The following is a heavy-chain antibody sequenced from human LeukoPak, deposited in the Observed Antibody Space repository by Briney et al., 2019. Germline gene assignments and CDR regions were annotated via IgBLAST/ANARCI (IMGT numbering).Heavy chain of an antibody. J-gene: IGHJ6*03. V-gene: IGHV3-11*01. CDR3: ARDMIRGNYMDV. D-gene: IGHD3-10*01. CDR2: ISTSGSAK. CDR1: GFTFSDYY. Sequence: GGSLRLSCAASGFTFSDYYMRWIRQAPGKGLEWVSYISTSGSAKQYADSVKGRFTISRDNAKNSLYLQMNSLRAEDTAVYYCARDMIRGNYMDVWGKGTTVSVSS.